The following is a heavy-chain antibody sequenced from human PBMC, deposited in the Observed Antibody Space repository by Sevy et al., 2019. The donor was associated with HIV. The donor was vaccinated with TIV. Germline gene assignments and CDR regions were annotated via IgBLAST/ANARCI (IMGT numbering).Heavy chain of an antibody. J-gene: IGHJ4*02. CDR1: GYSLTKLS. CDR3: GTTREYYVDNSGYIDY. D-gene: IGHD3-22*01. CDR2: FDPEDGET. V-gene: IGHV1-24*01. Sequence: ASVKVSCKVSGYSLTKLSMHWVRLAPGKGLEWMGRFDPEDGETIYALRFQGRVTMTEDTSTDTAYMELSSLRSEDTAVYYCGTTREYYVDNSGYIDYWGQGTLVTVSS.